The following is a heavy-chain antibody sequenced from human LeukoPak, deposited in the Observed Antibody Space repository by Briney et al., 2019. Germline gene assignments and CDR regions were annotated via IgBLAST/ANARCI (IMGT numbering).Heavy chain of an antibody. CDR2: IYYNGGT. J-gene: IGHJ4*02. CDR3: ARDGVGNYNRGYYFDY. CDR1: GGSIISYY. V-gene: IGHV4-59*01. D-gene: IGHD1-7*01. Sequence: SGTLSLTCAVSGGSIISYYWSWIRQPPGKGLEWIGYIYYNGGTYYNPSLRSRVTISVDTSRNQFSLNLSSVTAADTAVYYCARDGVGNYNRGYYFDYWGQGTLVTVSS.